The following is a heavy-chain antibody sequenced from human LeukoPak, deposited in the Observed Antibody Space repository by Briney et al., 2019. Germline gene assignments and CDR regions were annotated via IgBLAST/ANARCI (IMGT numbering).Heavy chain of an antibody. CDR2: ISAGDGST. CDR3: AKLLNDYGDYYFDY. Sequence: GGSLRLSCAASGFTFGIYAMSWVRQAPGQGLDWVSAISAGDGSTYYADSVKGRFTISRDNSKNTLYLQMNSLRAEDTAVYYCAKLLNDYGDYYFDYWGQGTLVTVSS. D-gene: IGHD4-17*01. J-gene: IGHJ4*02. V-gene: IGHV3-23*01. CDR1: GFTFGIYA.